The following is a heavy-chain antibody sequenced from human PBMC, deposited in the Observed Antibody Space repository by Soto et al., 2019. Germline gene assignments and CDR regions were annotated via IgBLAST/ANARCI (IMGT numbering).Heavy chain of an antibody. CDR3: ARGSGFQAGVHGY. Sequence: GASLRLSCAAKGFSFSSYWKHWVRHVPGRGLVWVSGINSDGTATKYADSVKGRFAISRDNANNTLHLEMSSLRAEDTAVYYCARGSGFQAGVHGYWGQGTLVTVSS. D-gene: IGHD6-25*01. V-gene: IGHV3-74*03. J-gene: IGHJ4*02. CDR2: INSDGTAT. CDR1: GFSFSSYW.